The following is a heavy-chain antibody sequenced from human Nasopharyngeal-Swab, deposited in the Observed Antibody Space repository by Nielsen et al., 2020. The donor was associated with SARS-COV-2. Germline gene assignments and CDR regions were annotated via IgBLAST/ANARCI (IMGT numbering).Heavy chain of an antibody. Sequence: GGSLRLSCAASGFTFSSYWMHWVRQAPGKGLAWVSRINGDGSSTTYADSVKGRFTISRDNVKNTLYLQMNSLTAEDTAVYYCARARTTVVVDYWGQGTLVTVSS. V-gene: IGHV3-74*01. J-gene: IGHJ4*02. CDR1: GFTFSSYW. CDR2: INGDGSST. D-gene: IGHD4-23*01. CDR3: ARARTTVVVDY.